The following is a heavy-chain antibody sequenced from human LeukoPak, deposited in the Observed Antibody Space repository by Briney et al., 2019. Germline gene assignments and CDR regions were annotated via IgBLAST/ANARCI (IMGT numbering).Heavy chain of an antibody. V-gene: IGHV4-59*01. J-gene: IGHJ5*02. D-gene: IGHD3-10*01. CDR2: IHYTGST. CDR1: VVSMNGYY. Sequence: PSETLSLTCSVSVVSMNGYYWSWLRQSPGKGLECIGYIHYTGSTNYNPSLKSRVTISVETSKNQFSLKLKSVTAADTAVYYCARGGYYGSGNDFRFDPWGQGTLVTVSS. CDR3: ARGGYYGSGNDFRFDP.